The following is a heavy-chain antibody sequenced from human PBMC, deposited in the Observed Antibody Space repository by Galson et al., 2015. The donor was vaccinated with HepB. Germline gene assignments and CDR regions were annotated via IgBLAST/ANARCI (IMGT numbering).Heavy chain of an antibody. V-gene: IGHV3-21*01. D-gene: IGHD3-22*01. CDR3: AGDPYYDSSGL. CDR1: GFTFSSYS. Sequence: SLRLSCAASGFTFSSYSMNWVRQAPGKGLEWVSSISSGRTYIYYADSVKGRFTISRDNAKNSLYLQMNSLRAEDTAVYYCAGDPYYDSSGLWGQGTLVTVSS. J-gene: IGHJ4*02. CDR2: ISSGRTYI.